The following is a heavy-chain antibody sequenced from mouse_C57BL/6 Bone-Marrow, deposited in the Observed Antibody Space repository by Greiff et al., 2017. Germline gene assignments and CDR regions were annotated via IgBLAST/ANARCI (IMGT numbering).Heavy chain of an antibody. CDR1: GYTFTNYW. CDR2: IYPGGGYT. J-gene: IGHJ4*01. Sequence: VQLQQSGAELVRPGTSVKMSCKASGYTFTNYWIGWAKQRPGHGLEWIGDIYPGGGYTNFNEKFKGKATLTADKSSSTAYMQFSSLTSEDSAIYYCARLGTGTYAMDYWGQGTSVTVSS. D-gene: IGHD4-1*01. CDR3: ARLGTGTYAMDY. V-gene: IGHV1-63*01.